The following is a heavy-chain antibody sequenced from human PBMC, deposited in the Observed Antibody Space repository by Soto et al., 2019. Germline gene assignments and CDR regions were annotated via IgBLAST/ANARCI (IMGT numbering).Heavy chain of an antibody. CDR2: IYWDGDK. CDR3: VHSRCGGDCLRSYSSHYYYGMDV. Sequence: QITLKESGPTLVKPTQTLTLTCTFSGFSLNTGGLGVGWIRQPPGKALEWLALIYWDGDKRYSPSLQSRLSTPPETSNTHQVRPLPHTTPVDTATYYCVHSRCGGDCLRSYSSHYYYGMDVWGQGNTVTVSS. CDR1: GFSLNTGGLG. V-gene: IGHV2-5*02. D-gene: IGHD2-21*02. J-gene: IGHJ6*02.